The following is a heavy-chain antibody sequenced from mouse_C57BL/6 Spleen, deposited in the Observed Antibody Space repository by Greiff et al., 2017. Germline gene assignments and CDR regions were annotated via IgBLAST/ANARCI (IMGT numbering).Heavy chain of an antibody. Sequence: QVQLQQPGAELVMPGASVKLSCKASGYTFTSYWMHWVKQRPGQGLEWIGEIDPSDSYTNYNQKFKGQSTLTVDKSSSTAYMQFSSLTSEDSAVYYCARSEVYYAMDYWGQGTSVTVSS. CDR2: IDPSDSYT. V-gene: IGHV1-69*01. J-gene: IGHJ4*01. CDR3: ARSEVYYAMDY. CDR1: GYTFTSYW.